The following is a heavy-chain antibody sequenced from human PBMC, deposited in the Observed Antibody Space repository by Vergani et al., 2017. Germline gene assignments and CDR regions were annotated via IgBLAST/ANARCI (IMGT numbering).Heavy chain of an antibody. Sequence: VQLVESGGGVVQPGRSLRLSCAASGFTFDDYAMHWVRQAPGKGLEWVSGISWNSGSIGYADSVKGRFTISRDNAKNSLYLQMNSRRAEDTALYYCAKDRGPTAGTAGFDYWGQGTLVTVSS. V-gene: IGHV3-9*01. CDR2: ISWNSGSI. CDR1: GFTFDDYA. D-gene: IGHD6-13*01. CDR3: AKDRGPTAGTAGFDY. J-gene: IGHJ4*02.